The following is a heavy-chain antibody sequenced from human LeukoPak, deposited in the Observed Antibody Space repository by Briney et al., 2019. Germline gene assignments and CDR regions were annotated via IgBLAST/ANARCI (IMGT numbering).Heavy chain of an antibody. D-gene: IGHD2-15*01. CDR1: GGSISSGDYY. CDR2: IYYSGST. CDR3: ARAYSPVNYFDY. Sequence: PSETLSLTCTVSGGSISSGDYYWSWIPQPPGKGLEWIGYIYYSGSTYYNPSLKSRVTISVDTSKNQFSLKLSSVTAADTAVYYCARAYSPVNYFDYWGQGTLVTVSS. V-gene: IGHV4-30-4*01. J-gene: IGHJ4*02.